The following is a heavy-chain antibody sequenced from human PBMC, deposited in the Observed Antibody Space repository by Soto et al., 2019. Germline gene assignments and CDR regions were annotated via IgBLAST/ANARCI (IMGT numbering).Heavy chain of an antibody. D-gene: IGHD3-22*01. Sequence: ASVKVSCKASGGAFSSYAISWVRQAPGQGLEWMGWINAGIGKTNYSQKFKGRVTITRDTSASTAYMEMSSLRSEDTAVYYCAVLGYYDSSGYPMAFDIWGQGTMVTVSS. CDR3: AVLGYYDSSGYPMAFDI. V-gene: IGHV1-3*01. J-gene: IGHJ3*02. CDR2: INAGIGKT. CDR1: GGAFSSYA.